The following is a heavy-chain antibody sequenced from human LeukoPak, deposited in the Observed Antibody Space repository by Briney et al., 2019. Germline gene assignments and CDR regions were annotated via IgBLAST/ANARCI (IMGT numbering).Heavy chain of an antibody. Sequence: GGTLRLSCAASGFTFSSYGMSWVRQAPGKGLEWVSAISGSGGSTYYADSVKGRFTISRDNSKNTLYLQMNSLRAEDTAVYYCARHIAAAGLADRWFDPWGQGTLVTVSS. J-gene: IGHJ5*02. V-gene: IGHV3-23*01. CDR1: GFTFSSYG. CDR3: ARHIAAAGLADRWFDP. D-gene: IGHD6-13*01. CDR2: ISGSGGST.